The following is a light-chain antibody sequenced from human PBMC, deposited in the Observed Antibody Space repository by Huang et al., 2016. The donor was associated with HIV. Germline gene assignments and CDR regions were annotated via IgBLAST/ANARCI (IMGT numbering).Light chain of an antibody. CDR1: QSVLYSSNTKNY. CDR3: QQYYSTLT. CDR2: GES. Sequence: DIVMTQSPDSLAVSLGERATINCKSSQSVLYSSNTKNYLAWYQQKPGQPPKLSIYGESTRESGVPDRFSGSGSGTDFTLTISSLQAEDVAVYYCQQYYSTLTFGGGTKVEIK. V-gene: IGKV4-1*01. J-gene: IGKJ4*01.